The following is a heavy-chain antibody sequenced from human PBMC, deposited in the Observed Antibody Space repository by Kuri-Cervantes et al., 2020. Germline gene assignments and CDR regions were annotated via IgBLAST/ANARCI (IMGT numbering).Heavy chain of an antibody. D-gene: IGHD3-9*01. CDR1: GCSISSYY. CDR3: ARAGYYDILTGYGGWFDP. V-gene: IGHV4-4*07. Sequence: SETLSPTGTVSGCSISSYYWSWIRQPAGKGLEWIGRIYTSGSTNYNPSHKSRVTMSVDTSKNQFSLKLSSVTAADTAVYYCARAGYYDILTGYGGWFDPWGQGTLVTVSS. J-gene: IGHJ5*02. CDR2: IYTSGST.